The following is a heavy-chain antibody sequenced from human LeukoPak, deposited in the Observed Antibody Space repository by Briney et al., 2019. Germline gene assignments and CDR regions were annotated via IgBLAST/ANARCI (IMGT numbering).Heavy chain of an antibody. CDR2: IYYSGST. D-gene: IGHD1-26*01. J-gene: IGHJ4*02. CDR3: AREDSGSYHPFDY. Sequence: NPSQTLSLTCTVSGGSISSGGYYWSWIRQHPGKGLEWIAYIYYSGSTYYNPSLKSRVTISVDTSKNQFSLKLSSVTAADTAVYYCAREDSGSYHPFDYWGQGTLVTVSS. V-gene: IGHV4-31*03. CDR1: GGSISSGGYY.